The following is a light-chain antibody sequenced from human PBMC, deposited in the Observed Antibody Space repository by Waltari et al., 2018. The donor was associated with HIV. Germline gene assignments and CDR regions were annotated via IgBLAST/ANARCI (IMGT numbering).Light chain of an antibody. CDR1: NVGVKP. CDR3: QLWDSSSDYSGV. CDR2: DDS. J-gene: IGLJ3*02. Sequence: SYVLTPPPSVSVAPCQPARIDCGGNNVGVKPIHLYRQKPGQAPELVVYDDSDRPSGIPERFSGSNSGNTATLTISRVEAEDEGDYYCQLWDSSSDYSGVFGGGTKLIVL. V-gene: IGLV3-21*02.